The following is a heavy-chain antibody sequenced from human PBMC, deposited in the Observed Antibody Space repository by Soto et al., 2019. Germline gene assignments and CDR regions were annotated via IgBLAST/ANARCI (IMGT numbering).Heavy chain of an antibody. J-gene: IGHJ4*02. CDR1: GASISGFY. Sequence: QVQLQESGPGLVKPSETLSLTCTVSGASISGFYWSWLRQPPGKGLEGIGYIYYSGSTNYNPSIKSRVTISVDTSKNQFFLKLSSVTAADTALYYCARGNGYNLYWGQGTLVTVSS. CDR3: ARGNGYNLY. D-gene: IGHD5-12*01. V-gene: IGHV4-59*01. CDR2: IYYSGST.